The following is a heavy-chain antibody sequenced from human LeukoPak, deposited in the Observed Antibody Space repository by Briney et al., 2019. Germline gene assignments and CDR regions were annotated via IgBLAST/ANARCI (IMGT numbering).Heavy chain of an antibody. CDR3: AKGGHYYYDSSAYYFD. Sequence: GGSLRLPCAASGFTFNKYAMNWVRQAPGKGLEWVSAISGSGGSTYYADSVKGRLTISRDNSKNTLYLQMNSLRAEDTAVYYCAKGGHYYYDSSAYYFDWGQGTLVTVSS. CDR1: GFTFNKYA. V-gene: IGHV3-23*01. J-gene: IGHJ4*02. D-gene: IGHD3-22*01. CDR2: ISGSGGST.